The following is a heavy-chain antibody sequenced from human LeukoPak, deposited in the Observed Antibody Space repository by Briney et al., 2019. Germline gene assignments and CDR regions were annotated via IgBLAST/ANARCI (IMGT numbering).Heavy chain of an antibody. Sequence: GGSLRLSCAASGFTFSSYGMHWVRQAPGKGLEWVAFIRYDGSNKYYADSVKGRFTISRDNSKNTLYLQMNSLRAEDTAVYYCAKGLTYYYDSSGYYSVYWGQGTLVTVSS. CDR1: GFTFSSYG. CDR3: AKGLTYYYDSSGYYSVY. CDR2: IRYDGSNK. J-gene: IGHJ4*02. D-gene: IGHD3-22*01. V-gene: IGHV3-30*02.